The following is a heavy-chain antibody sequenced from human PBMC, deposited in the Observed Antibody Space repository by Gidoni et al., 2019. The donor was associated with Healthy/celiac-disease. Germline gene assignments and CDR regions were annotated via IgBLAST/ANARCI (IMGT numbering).Heavy chain of an antibody. Sequence: QVQLVQSGAEVKKPGASVKVSCKASGYTFTSYYMHWVRQAPGQGLEWMGIINPSGGSTSDAQKFQGRVTMTRDTATITVYMELSSLRSEDTAVYYCARGVGYYDSSGYYYFDYWGQGTLFTVSS. CDR3: ARGVGYYDSSGYYYFDY. CDR1: GYTFTSYY. J-gene: IGHJ4*02. V-gene: IGHV1-46*03. D-gene: IGHD3-22*01. CDR2: INPSGGST.